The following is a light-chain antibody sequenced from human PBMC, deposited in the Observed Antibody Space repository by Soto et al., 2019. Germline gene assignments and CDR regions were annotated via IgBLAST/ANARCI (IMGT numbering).Light chain of an antibody. CDR3: QQYNSAPRT. J-gene: IGKJ3*01. CDR1: TGISNY. Sequence: IQITKSHSSLSASVGARVTITCRASTGISNYLAWYQQKPGKVPKLLIYAASNLQSGVPSRFSGSGSGTDFTLTISSLQPEDVATYYCQQYNSAPRTFGQGTKVDIK. CDR2: AAS. V-gene: IGKV1-27*01.